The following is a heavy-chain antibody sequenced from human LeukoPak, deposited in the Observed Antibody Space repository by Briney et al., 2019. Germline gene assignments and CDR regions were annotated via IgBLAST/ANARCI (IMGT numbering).Heavy chain of an antibody. CDR2: ISGSGGST. Sequence: GGSLRLSCAASGFTFSSYAMSWVRQAPGKGLEWVSAISGSGGSTYYADSVKGRFTISRDNSKNTLYLQMNSLRAEDTAVYYCAKDSGYCSGGSCADAFDIWGQGTMVTVSS. V-gene: IGHV3-23*01. J-gene: IGHJ3*02. CDR3: AKDSGYCSGGSCADAFDI. D-gene: IGHD2-15*01. CDR1: GFTFSSYA.